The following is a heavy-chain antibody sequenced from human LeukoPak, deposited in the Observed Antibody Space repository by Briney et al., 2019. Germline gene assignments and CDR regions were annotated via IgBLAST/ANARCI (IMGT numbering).Heavy chain of an antibody. CDR2: MYVSGTT. CDR3: ASENYYDSSGYSEGLDV. Sequence: SETLSLTCTVSGGSISSYYWTWVRQPAGKGLEWIGRMYVSGTTNYNPSLKSRVTMSVDTSKNQFSLKLTSVIAADTAVYYCASENYYDSSGYSEGLDVWGQGTTVTVSS. CDR1: GGSISSYY. V-gene: IGHV4-4*07. J-gene: IGHJ6*02. D-gene: IGHD3-22*01.